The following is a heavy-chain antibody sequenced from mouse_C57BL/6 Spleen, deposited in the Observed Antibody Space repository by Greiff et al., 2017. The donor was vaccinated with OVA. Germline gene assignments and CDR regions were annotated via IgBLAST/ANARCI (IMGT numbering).Heavy chain of an antibody. CDR2: INPGSGGT. Sequence: QVQLQQSGAELVRPGTSVKVSCKASGYAFTNYLIEWVKQRPGQGLEWIGVINPGSGGTNYNEKFKGKATLTADKSSSTAYMQLSSLTSEDSAVYFCARSNDYWYFDVWGTGTTVTVSS. CDR3: ARSNDYWYFDV. D-gene: IGHD2-3*01. V-gene: IGHV1-54*01. J-gene: IGHJ1*03. CDR1: GYAFTNYL.